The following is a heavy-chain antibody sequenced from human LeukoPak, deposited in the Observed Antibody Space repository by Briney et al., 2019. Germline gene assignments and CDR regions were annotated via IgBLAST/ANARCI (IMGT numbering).Heavy chain of an antibody. CDR1: GFTFSSYA. D-gene: IGHD5-12*01. J-gene: IGHJ6*02. CDR3: AKGVIEWLRFGTRRNYGMDV. CDR2: ISGSGGST. Sequence: GGSLRLSCAASGFTFSSYAMSWVRQVPGKGLEGVSAISGSGGSTYYADSVKGRFTISRDNSKNTLYLQMNSLRAEDTAVYYCAKGVIEWLRFGTRRNYGMDVWGQGTTVTVSS. V-gene: IGHV3-23*01.